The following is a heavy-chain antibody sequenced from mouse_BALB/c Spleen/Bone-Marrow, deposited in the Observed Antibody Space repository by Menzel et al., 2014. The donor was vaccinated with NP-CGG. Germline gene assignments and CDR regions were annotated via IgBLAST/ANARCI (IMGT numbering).Heavy chain of an antibody. V-gene: IGHV2-9*02. CDR3: ARADWTYWYFDV. D-gene: IGHD4-1*01. CDR1: GFSLTSYG. Sequence: VHLVESGPGLVAPSQSLSITCTVSGFSLTSYGVHWVRQPPGKGLEWLGVIWAGGSTNYNSALMSRLSISKDNSKSQVFLKMNSLQTDDTAMYYCARADWTYWYFDVWGAGTTVTVSS. CDR2: IWAGGST. J-gene: IGHJ1*01.